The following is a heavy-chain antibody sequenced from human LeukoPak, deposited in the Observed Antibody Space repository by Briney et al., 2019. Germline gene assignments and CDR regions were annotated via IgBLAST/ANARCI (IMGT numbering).Heavy chain of an antibody. D-gene: IGHD1-26*01. Sequence: GGSLRLSCAACGFTLINHVMSWVRQVPGKGLEWVSAISDSGANTYFADSVKGRFTISRDNSKNTLYLQMNSLRAEDTAVYYCASPKGGRYHEGFDYWGQGTLVTVSS. CDR2: ISDSGANT. V-gene: IGHV3-23*01. J-gene: IGHJ4*02. CDR1: GFTLINHV. CDR3: ASPKGGRYHEGFDY.